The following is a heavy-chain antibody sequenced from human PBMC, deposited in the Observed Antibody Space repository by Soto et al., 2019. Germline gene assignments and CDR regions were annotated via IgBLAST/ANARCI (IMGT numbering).Heavy chain of an antibody. V-gene: IGHV3-21*01. D-gene: IGHD6-13*01. CDR1: GFTFSNFA. Sequence: PGGSLRLSCVASGFTFSNFAMNWVRQAPGKGLEWVSSISSSSSYIYYADSVKGRFTISRDNAKNSLYLQMNSLRAEDTAVYYCARETSPAAAGTFVYWGQGTLVTVSS. J-gene: IGHJ4*02. CDR3: ARETSPAAAGTFVY. CDR2: ISSSSSYI.